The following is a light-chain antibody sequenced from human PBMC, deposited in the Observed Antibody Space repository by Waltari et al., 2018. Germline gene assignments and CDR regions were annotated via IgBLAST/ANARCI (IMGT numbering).Light chain of an antibody. J-gene: IGKJ3*01. CDR3: QQGYSYPFT. V-gene: IGKV1-39*01. Sequence: DIQMTQSPSSLSASVGDKVTITCRASQSISSSLNWSQQKPGKAPKLLIYTASSLQCVVPSRCSGSGSGADFSLTISSLQPEDFATYYCQQGYSYPFTFGPGTKVDIK. CDR1: QSISSS. CDR2: TAS.